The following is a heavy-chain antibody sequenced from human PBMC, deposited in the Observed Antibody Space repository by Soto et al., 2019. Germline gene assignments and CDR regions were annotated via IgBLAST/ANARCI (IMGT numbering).Heavy chain of an antibody. CDR1: GDTFGSYT. J-gene: IGHJ6*02. V-gene: IGHV1-69*02. CDR3: GIARYDSRYLYYGMDV. Sequence: QVQLVQSGAEVKKPGSSVKVSCKASGDTFGSYTISWVRQAPGQGLEWMGRIIPVLAITDYARKLQGRVTITADKSTNQVSMELSSLRSEDTAMFCCGIARYDSRYLYYGMDVLGQGTTVTVSS. D-gene: IGHD3-22*01. CDR2: IIPVLAIT.